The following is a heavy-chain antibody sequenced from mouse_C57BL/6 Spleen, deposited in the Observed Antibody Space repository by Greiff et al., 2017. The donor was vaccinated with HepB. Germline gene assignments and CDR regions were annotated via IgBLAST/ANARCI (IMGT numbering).Heavy chain of an antibody. D-gene: IGHD2-5*01. V-gene: IGHV1-61*01. Sequence: VQLQQPGAELVRPGSSVKLSCKASGYTFTSYWMDWVKQRPGQGLEWIGNIYPSDSETHYNQKFKDKATLTVDKSSSTAYMQLSSLTSEDSAVYYCARGDSNSAWFAYWGQGTLVTVSA. CDR2: IYPSDSET. J-gene: IGHJ3*01. CDR1: GYTFTSYW. CDR3: ARGDSNSAWFAY.